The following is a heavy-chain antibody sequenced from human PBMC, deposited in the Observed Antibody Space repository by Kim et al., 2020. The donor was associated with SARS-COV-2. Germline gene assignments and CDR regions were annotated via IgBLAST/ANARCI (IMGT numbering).Heavy chain of an antibody. CDR3: ARGRRGTMIVVVTHPKDWWFDP. V-gene: IGHV4-34*01. J-gene: IGHJ5*02. Sequence: SETLSLTCAVYGGSFSGYYWSWIRQPPGKGLEWIGEINHSGSTNYNPSLKSRVTISVDTSKNQFSLKLSSVTAADTAVYYCARGRRGTMIVVVTHPKDWWFDPWGQGTLVTVSS. CDR1: GGSFSGYY. CDR2: INHSGST. D-gene: IGHD3-22*01.